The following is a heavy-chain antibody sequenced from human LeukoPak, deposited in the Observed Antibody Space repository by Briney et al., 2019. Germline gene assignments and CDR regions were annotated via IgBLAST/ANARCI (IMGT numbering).Heavy chain of an antibody. J-gene: IGHJ4*02. V-gene: IGHV1-69*13. CDR3: ARDATLYDSRAYYYLW. Sequence: VASVKVSCKASGYTFTSYGISWVRQAPGQGLEWMGGIIPMFRTVNYAQKFQGRVTITADESTSTAYMELTSLRSEDTAVYYCARDATLYDSRAYYYLWWGQGTLVTVSS. D-gene: IGHD3-22*01. CDR1: GYTFTSYG. CDR2: IIPMFRTV.